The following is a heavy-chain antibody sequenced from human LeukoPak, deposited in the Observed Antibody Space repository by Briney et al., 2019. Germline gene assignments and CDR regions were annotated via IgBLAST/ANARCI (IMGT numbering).Heavy chain of an antibody. CDR2: ISYDGSTI. J-gene: IGHJ5*02. Sequence: PGRSLRLSCAASGFTFSSYTMHWVRQAPGKGLEWVTTISYDGSTIYYADSVKGRFTISRDNSKSTLFLQMNSLRAEDTAVYYCARGLSQQLTNWFDPWGQGTLVTVSS. CDR1: GFTFSSYT. CDR3: ARGLSQQLTNWFDP. V-gene: IGHV3-30-3*01. D-gene: IGHD6-13*01.